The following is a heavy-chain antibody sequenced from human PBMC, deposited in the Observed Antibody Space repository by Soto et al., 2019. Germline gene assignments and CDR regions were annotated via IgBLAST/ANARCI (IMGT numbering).Heavy chain of an antibody. J-gene: IGHJ4*02. V-gene: IGHV3-74*01. CDR1: GFTFNNFW. CDR2: INSDGTTT. CDR3: VRDIR. Sequence: EVQLVESGGGLVQPGGSLRLSCAASGFTFNNFWMYWVRQTPEKGLVWVSGINSDGTTTIYADSVKSRFTISRDNAKNTLYLQMNSLTVEDTAIYYCVRDIRWGQGTLVTVSS.